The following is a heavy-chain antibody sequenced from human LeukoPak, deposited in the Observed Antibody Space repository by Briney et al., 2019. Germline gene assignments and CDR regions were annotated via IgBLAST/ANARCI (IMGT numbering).Heavy chain of an antibody. Sequence: ASAKVSCKASGYSFSNYGISWVRQAPGQGLEWMGWISAYDGNTNYAQKLQGRVTMTTDTTTSTAYMDLRSLRSDDTAVYYCARVHGYNYYFDYWGQGTLVTVSS. D-gene: IGHD5-24*01. CDR2: ISAYDGNT. J-gene: IGHJ4*02. CDR3: ARVHGYNYYFDY. V-gene: IGHV1-18*01. CDR1: GYSFSNYG.